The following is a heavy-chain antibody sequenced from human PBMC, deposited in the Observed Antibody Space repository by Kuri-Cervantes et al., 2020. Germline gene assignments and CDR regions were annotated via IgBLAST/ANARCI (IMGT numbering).Heavy chain of an antibody. Sequence: GGSLRLSCKASGYTFTSDGISWVRQAPGQGLEWMGWISAYNGNTNYAQKLQGRVTMTTDTSTSTAYMELRSLRSDDTAVYYCAREGKVVTMVRGVYYYYGMDVWGQGTTVTVSS. CDR2: ISAYNGNT. J-gene: IGHJ6*02. CDR1: GYTFTSDG. V-gene: IGHV1-18*01. CDR3: AREGKVVTMVRGVYYYYGMDV. D-gene: IGHD3-10*01.